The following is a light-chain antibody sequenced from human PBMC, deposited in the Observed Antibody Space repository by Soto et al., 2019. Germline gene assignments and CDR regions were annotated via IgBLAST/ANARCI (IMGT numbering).Light chain of an antibody. CDR1: QSISSW. Sequence: DIQMTQSPSTLSASVGDRVTITCRASQSISSWLAWYQQKPGKAPKLLIYDASSLESGVPSRFSGSGSGTEFTHTISSLQPDDFATYYCQQYNSYSLTFCGGTKVEIK. J-gene: IGKJ4*01. CDR2: DAS. CDR3: QQYNSYSLT. V-gene: IGKV1-5*01.